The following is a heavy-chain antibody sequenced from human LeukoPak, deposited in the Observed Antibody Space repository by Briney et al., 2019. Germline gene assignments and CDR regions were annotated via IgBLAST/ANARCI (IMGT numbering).Heavy chain of an antibody. D-gene: IGHD6-19*01. CDR2: IRSSGDST. CDR3: AKQYSSDWNGLAEYFKY. CDR1: GFTFSSYG. Sequence: PGGSLRLSCAASGFTFSSYGMSWVRQAPGEGLEWVSGIRSSGDSTYYADSVKGRFTISRDNSKNTLYLQMNSLRAEDTAVYYCAKQYSSDWNGLAEYFKYWGQGTILTVSS. J-gene: IGHJ1*01. V-gene: IGHV3-23*01.